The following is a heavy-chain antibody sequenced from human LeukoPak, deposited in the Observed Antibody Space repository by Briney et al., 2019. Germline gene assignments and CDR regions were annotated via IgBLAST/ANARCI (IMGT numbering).Heavy chain of an antibody. CDR2: IYYSGST. D-gene: IGHD1-14*01. V-gene: IGHV4-59*01. CDR1: GGPISNYY. CDR3: ARSPRGGTKTYFDY. Sequence: PSETLSLTSTVSGGPISNYYWSWIRQPPGKGLEWIGYIYYSGSTNYNPSLKSRVTISVDTSKNQFSLRLSSVTAADTAVYYCARSPRGGTKTYFDYWGQGTLVTVSP. J-gene: IGHJ4*02.